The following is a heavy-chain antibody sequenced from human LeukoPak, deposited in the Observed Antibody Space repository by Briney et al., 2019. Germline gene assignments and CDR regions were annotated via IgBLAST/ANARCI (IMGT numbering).Heavy chain of an antibody. CDR3: ARGGRITMSENAFDI. D-gene: IGHD3-22*01. Sequence: SETLSLTCAVSGGSISSGGYSWSWLRQPPGKGLEWIGYIYHSGSTYYNPSLKSRVTISVDRSKNQFSLKLSSVTAADTAVYYCARGGRITMSENAFDIWGQGTMVTVSS. CDR1: GGSISSGGYS. CDR2: IYHSGST. V-gene: IGHV4-30-2*01. J-gene: IGHJ3*02.